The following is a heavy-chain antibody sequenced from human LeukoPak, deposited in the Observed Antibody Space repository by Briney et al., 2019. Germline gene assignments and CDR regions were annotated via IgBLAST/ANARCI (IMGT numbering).Heavy chain of an antibody. D-gene: IGHD3-10*01. Sequence: SETLSLTCAVYGGSFSGYYWSWIRQPPGKGLEWIGEINHSGSTNYNPSLKSRVTISVDTSKNQFSLKLSSVTAADTAVYYCARGRQFGESYYYCYMDVWGKGTTVTVSS. CDR2: INHSGST. CDR3: ARGRQFGESYYYCYMDV. V-gene: IGHV4-34*01. CDR1: GGSFSGYY. J-gene: IGHJ6*03.